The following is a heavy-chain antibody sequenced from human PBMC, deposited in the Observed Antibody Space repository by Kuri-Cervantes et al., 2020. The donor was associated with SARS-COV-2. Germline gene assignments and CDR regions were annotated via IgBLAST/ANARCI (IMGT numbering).Heavy chain of an antibody. J-gene: IGHJ4*02. CDR1: GFTFSSYA. Sequence: GESLKISCAAPGFTFSSYAMSWVRQAPGEGLEWVSAISGSGGSTYYADSVKGRFTISRDNSKNTLYLQMNSLRAEDTAVYYCAKDYYSSSSNYFDYWGQGTLVTVSS. CDR2: ISGSGGST. D-gene: IGHD6-6*01. CDR3: AKDYYSSSSNYFDY. V-gene: IGHV3-23*01.